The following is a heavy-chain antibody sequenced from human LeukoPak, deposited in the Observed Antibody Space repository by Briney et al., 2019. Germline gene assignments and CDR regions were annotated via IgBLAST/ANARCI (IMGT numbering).Heavy chain of an antibody. V-gene: IGHV7-4-1*02. D-gene: IGHD3-22*01. CDR1: GYSFITYA. J-gene: IGHJ4*02. CDR2: INTNTGNP. Sequence: VASVKVSCKASGYSFITYAMNWVRQAPGQGLEWMGWINTNTGNPTSAQGFTGRFVFSLDTSVNTAYLQISSLKAEDTAVYYCARVGNRRYYDSSGYLDYWGQGTLVTVSS. CDR3: ARVGNRRYYDSSGYLDY.